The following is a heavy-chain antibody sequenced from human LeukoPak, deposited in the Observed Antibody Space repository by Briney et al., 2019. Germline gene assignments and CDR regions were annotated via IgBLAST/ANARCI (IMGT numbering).Heavy chain of an antibody. D-gene: IGHD3-10*01. Sequence: SVKVSCKASGGTFSSYAISWVRQAPGQGLEWMGGIIPIFGTANYAQKFQGRVTITADESTSTAYMELSSLRSEDTAVYYCARDSAGGITMVRGVMRWFDPWGQGTLVTVSS. CDR2: IIPIFGTA. V-gene: IGHV1-69*13. CDR1: GGTFSSYA. CDR3: ARDSAGGITMVRGVMRWFDP. J-gene: IGHJ5*02.